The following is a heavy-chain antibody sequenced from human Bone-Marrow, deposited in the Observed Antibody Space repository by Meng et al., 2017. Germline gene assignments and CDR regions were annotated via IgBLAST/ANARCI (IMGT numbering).Heavy chain of an antibody. D-gene: IGHD4-11*01. CDR3: ARGPTTMAHDFDY. J-gene: IGHJ4*02. V-gene: IGHV4-34*01. CDR2: NNHSGST. Sequence: QVQVHKWGTCSLTPWATLSLTGVFSGRCLSDCYWSWMRQPQGKGLEWIGENNHSGSTNYNPYLESRATISVDTSQNNLSLKLSSVTAADSAVYYCARGPTTMAHDFDYWGQGTLVTVSS. CDR1: GRCLSDCY.